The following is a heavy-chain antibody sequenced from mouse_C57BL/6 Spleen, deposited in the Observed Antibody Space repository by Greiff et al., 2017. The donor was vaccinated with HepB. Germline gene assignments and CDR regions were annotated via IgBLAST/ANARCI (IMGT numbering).Heavy chain of an antibody. Sequence: VQLQESGAELAKPGASVKLSCKASGYTFTSYWMHWVKQRPGQGLEWIGYINPSSGYTKYNQKFKDKATLTADKSSSTAYMKLTSPTYEDAAVYYCAREAYYSNPSFAYWGQGTLVTVSA. CDR2: INPSSGYT. CDR3: AREAYYSNPSFAY. D-gene: IGHD2-5*01. J-gene: IGHJ3*01. V-gene: IGHV1-7*01. CDR1: GYTFTSYW.